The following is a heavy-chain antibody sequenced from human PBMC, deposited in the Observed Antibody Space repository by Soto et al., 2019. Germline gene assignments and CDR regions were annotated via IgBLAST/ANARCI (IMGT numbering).Heavy chain of an antibody. CDR3: ARAPLPESNYYGMDV. CDR1: GFTFSSYA. Sequence: PGGSLGLSSSASGFTFSSYAMHWVRQAPGKGLEWVAVISYDGSNKYYADSVKGRLTISRDNSKNSLYLQMNSLRDEDTAVYYCARAPLPESNYYGMDVWGQGNTVNVS. V-gene: IGHV3-30-3*01. J-gene: IGHJ6*02. CDR2: ISYDGSNK.